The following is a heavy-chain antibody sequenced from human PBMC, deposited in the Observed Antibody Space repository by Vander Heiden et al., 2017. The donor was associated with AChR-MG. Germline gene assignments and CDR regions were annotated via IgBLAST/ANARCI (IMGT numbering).Heavy chain of an antibody. CDR2: IYTSGST. V-gene: IGHV4-4*07. J-gene: IGHJ3*02. CDR3: ARDLRGYSGYDFLRTCAFDI. D-gene: IGHD5-12*01. Sequence: QVQLQESGPGLVKPSAPLSLTCTVSGGSISSSYWSWIRQPAGKGLEWIGRIYTSGSTNYNPSLKSRVTMSVDTSKNQFSLKLSSVTAADTAVYYCARDLRGYSGYDFLRTCAFDIWGQGTMVTVSS. CDR1: GGSISSSY.